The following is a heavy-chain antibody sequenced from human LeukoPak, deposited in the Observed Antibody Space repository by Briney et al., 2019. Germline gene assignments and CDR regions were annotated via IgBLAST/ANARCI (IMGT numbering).Heavy chain of an antibody. D-gene: IGHD3-22*01. CDR1: GGSISSYY. V-gene: IGHV4-59*01. Sequence: PSETLSLTCTVSGGSISSYYWSWIRHPTGKGLEWIGHIYYSGRTNYTPYLKSRVTISVDTSKSQFSLKLSSVTAADTAVYYCARDQTYYYDRSGLDAFDIWGQGTMVTVSS. J-gene: IGHJ3*02. CDR2: IYYSGRT. CDR3: ARDQTYYYDRSGLDAFDI.